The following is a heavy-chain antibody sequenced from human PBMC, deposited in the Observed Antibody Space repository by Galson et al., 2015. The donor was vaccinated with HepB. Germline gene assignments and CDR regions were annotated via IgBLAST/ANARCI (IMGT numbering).Heavy chain of an antibody. CDR2: ISSSSSYI. CDR1: GFTFSSYS. CDR3: ARDTRITVTTFYYYYYMDV. V-gene: IGHV3-21*01. J-gene: IGHJ6*03. Sequence: SLRLSCAASGFTFSSYSMNWVRQAPGKGLEWVSSISSSSSYIYYADSVKGRFTISRDNAKNSLYLQMNSLRAEDTAVYYCARDTRITVTTFYYYYYMDVWGKGTTVTVSS. D-gene: IGHD4-17*01.